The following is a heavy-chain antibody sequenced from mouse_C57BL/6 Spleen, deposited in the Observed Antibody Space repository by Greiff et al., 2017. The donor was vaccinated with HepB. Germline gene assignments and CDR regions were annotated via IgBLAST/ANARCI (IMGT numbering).Heavy chain of an antibody. D-gene: IGHD4-1*02. CDR2: ISSGSSTT. CDR1: GFTFSDYG. Sequence: EVKLMESGGGLVKPGGSLKLSCAASGFTFSDYGMHWVRQAPEKGLEWVAYISSGSSTTYYADTVKGRFTISRDNAKNTLYQQKTSLRSEDTAMYYCARPTGTGAMDYWGQGTSVTVSS. CDR3: ARPTGTGAMDY. J-gene: IGHJ4*01. V-gene: IGHV5-17*01.